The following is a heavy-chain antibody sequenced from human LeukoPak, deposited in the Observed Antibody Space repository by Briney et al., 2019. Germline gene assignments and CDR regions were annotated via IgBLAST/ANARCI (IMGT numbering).Heavy chain of an antibody. V-gene: IGHV1-2*02. CDR3: ARGGRRYSSGWYYYYGMGV. D-gene: IGHD6-19*01. J-gene: IGHJ6*02. CDR1: GYTFTGYY. Sequence: ASVKVSCKASGYTFTGYYMHWVRQAPGQGLEWMGWINPNSGGTNYAQKFQGRVTMTRDTSISTAYMELSRLRSDDTAVYYCARGGRRYSSGWYYYYGMGVWGQGTTVTVSS. CDR2: INPNSGGT.